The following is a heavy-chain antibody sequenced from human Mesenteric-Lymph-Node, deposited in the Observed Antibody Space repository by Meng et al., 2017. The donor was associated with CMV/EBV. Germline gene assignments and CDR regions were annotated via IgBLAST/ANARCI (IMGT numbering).Heavy chain of an antibody. CDR2: IIPILGIA. CDR3: ARASVTTFPFDY. D-gene: IGHD4-17*01. Sequence: CTASGGTFSSYAISWVRQAPGQGLEWMGRIIPILGIANYAQKFQGRVTITADKSTSTAYMELSSLRSEDTAVYYCARASVTTFPFDYWGQGTLVTVSS. J-gene: IGHJ4*02. V-gene: IGHV1-69*04. CDR1: GGTFSSYA.